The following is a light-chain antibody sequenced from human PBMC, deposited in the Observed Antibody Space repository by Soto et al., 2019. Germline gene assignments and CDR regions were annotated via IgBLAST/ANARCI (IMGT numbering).Light chain of an antibody. CDR3: CAYVGARSYV. CDR2: EAS. J-gene: IGLJ1*01. Sequence: QSVLTQPPSVSWSPGQSVTISCTGTSTDFVSYNRVSWYQQPPGTAPKLIIYEASNRPSGVPDRFSGSKSGSTASLTISGLQAADEASYFCCAYVGARSYVFGPGTKVTVL. V-gene: IGLV2-18*02. CDR1: STDFVSYNR.